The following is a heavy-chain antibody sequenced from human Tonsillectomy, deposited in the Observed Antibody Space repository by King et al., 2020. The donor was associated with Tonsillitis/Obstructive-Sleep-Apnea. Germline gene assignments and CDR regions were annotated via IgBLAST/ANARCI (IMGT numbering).Heavy chain of an antibody. Sequence: VQLVESGGGLVKPGGSLRLSCAASGFTFNIYSMDWVRQAPGKGLEWVSSITSTSCYIYSADSVKGRFTISRDNANNSLYLQMHSLRPEDTAVYYCARHQGGNYYHYYMDVWGKGTTVTVSS. CDR2: ITSTSCYI. CDR3: ARHQGGNYYHYYMDV. V-gene: IGHV3-21*01. D-gene: IGHD3-16*01. CDR1: GFTFNIYS. J-gene: IGHJ6*03.